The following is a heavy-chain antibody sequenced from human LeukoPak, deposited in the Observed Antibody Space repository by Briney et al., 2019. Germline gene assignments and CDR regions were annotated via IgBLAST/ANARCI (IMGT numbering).Heavy chain of an antibody. CDR1: GGSISSSSYY. J-gene: IGHJ6*03. D-gene: IGHD2-15*01. CDR3: ARVRCSGGSCPYYYYYYYMDV. Sequence: SETLSLTCTVSGGSISSSSYYWAWIRQPPGRGLEWIGSIHYSGSTYYNPSLQSRVTISIDTSKNQFSLKLRFVTAADTAVYYCARVRCSGGSCPYYYYYYYMDVWGKGTTVTVSS. V-gene: IGHV4-39*07. CDR2: IHYSGST.